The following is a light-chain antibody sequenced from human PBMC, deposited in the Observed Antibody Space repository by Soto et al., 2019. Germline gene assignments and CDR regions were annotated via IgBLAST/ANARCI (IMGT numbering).Light chain of an antibody. J-gene: IGKJ4*01. CDR1: QGISNY. CDR3: QQLKTYPLT. CDR2: GAY. Sequence: DIQLTQSPSFLSASVGDRVTVTCRASQGISNYLNWYQQKPGKVPKLLIYGAYTLQSGVPSRFSGSGSGTEFTLTISSLQSEDCATYYCQQLKTYPLTFGGGTKVEIK. V-gene: IGKV1-9*01.